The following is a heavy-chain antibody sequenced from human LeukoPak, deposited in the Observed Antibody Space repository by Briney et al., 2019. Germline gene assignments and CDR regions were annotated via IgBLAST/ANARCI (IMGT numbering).Heavy chain of an antibody. CDR2: IYPGDSDT. D-gene: IGHD6-13*01. Sequence: GESLKISCQGSGYTFTNYWIGWVRQMPGKGLEWMGIIYPGDSDTRYSPSFQGQVTISADKSISTAYLQWSSLKASDTAMYYCARRIAAAGVGYWGQGTLVTVSS. CDR3: ARRIAAAGVGY. J-gene: IGHJ4*02. V-gene: IGHV5-51*01. CDR1: GYTFTNYW.